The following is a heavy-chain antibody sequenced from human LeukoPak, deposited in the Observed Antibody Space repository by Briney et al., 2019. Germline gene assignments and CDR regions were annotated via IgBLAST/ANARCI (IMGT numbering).Heavy chain of an antibody. CDR2: IYYSGST. Sequence: SETLSLTCTVSGSSISSSSYYWGWIRQPPGKGLEWIGSIYYSGSTYYNPSLKSRVTISVDTSKNQFSLKLSSVTAADTAVYYCASISPGYCSSTSCYYFDYWGQGTLVTVSS. CDR3: ASISPGYCSSTSCYYFDY. V-gene: IGHV4-39*01. CDR1: GSSISSSSYY. J-gene: IGHJ4*02. D-gene: IGHD2-2*01.